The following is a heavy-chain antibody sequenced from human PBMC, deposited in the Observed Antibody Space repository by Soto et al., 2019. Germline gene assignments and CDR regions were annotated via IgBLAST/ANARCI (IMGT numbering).Heavy chain of an antibody. CDR2: ISAYDGKT. Sequence: ASVKVSCKTSGYTFNTYGINWVRQAPGQGLELMGWISAYDGKTTYAEKFQGRVTLTTDTSTSTAYMELRSMRSDDTAIYYCARDPHEFWTSYWFDPWGQGTPVTVSS. J-gene: IGHJ5*02. D-gene: IGHD3-3*01. CDR3: ARDPHEFWTSYWFDP. CDR1: GYTFNTYG. V-gene: IGHV1-18*01.